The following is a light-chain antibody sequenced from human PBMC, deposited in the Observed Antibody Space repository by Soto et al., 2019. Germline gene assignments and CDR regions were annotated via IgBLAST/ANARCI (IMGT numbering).Light chain of an antibody. CDR3: QQYGSSGT. V-gene: IGKV3-20*01. CDR2: GAF. CDR1: QSVSTSF. J-gene: IGKJ1*01. Sequence: EVALTQSPGTLSLSPGERATLSCRASQSVSTSFLAWYQQKPGQAPRLLIYGAFSRATGIPDRFSGSGSGTDFTLTISRLEPEDFAVYYCQQYGSSGTFGQGTKVDNK.